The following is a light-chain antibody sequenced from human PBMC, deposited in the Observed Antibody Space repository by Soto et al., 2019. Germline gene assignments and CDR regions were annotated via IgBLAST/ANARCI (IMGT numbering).Light chain of an antibody. CDR2: DVT. Sequence: SVLTQPASVSGSPGQSINISCTGTSSDVGGYNYVSWYQQHPGRAPKLIIYDVTNRPSGISNRFSGSKSGNTASLTISGLQTEDEADYYCISFTSRHIYVFGTGTKVTVL. CDR3: ISFTSRHIYV. V-gene: IGLV2-14*03. CDR1: SSDVGGYNY. J-gene: IGLJ1*01.